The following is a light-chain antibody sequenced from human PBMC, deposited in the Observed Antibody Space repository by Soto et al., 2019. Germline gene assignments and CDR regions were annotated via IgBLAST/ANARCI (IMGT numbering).Light chain of an antibody. J-gene: IGKJ1*01. CDR2: GAS. Sequence: EIVLTQSPGTLSLSPGERATLSCRASQSVNSNFLAWYQQKPGQAPRLLISGASNRATGIPDRFSGSGSGTDFTLTISRLEPEDFAVYYCQQYGNSPLTLVQGTKVDLK. CDR1: QSVNSNF. V-gene: IGKV3-20*01. CDR3: QQYGNSPLT.